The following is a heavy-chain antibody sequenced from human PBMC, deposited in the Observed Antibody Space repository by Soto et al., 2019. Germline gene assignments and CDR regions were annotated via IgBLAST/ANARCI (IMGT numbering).Heavy chain of an antibody. Sequence: ASVKVSCKASGYTFTGYYMHWVRQAPGQGLEWMGWINPNSGGTNYAQKFQGWVTMTRDTSISTAYMELSRLRSDDTAVYYCARDGHVGDYDIHPNWFDPWGQGTLVTVS. V-gene: IGHV1-2*04. CDR2: INPNSGGT. J-gene: IGHJ5*02. D-gene: IGHD4-17*01. CDR3: ARDGHVGDYDIHPNWFDP. CDR1: GYTFTGYY.